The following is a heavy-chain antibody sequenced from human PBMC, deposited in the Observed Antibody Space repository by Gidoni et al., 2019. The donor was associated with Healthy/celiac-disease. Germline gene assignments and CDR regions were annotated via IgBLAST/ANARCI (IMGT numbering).Heavy chain of an antibody. CDR1: GFSLSTSGVG. Sequence: QITLKESGPTLVKPTQTLTLTCTFSGFSLSTSGVGVGWIRQPPGKALEWLALIYWNDDKRYSPSLKSRLTITKDTSKNQVVLTMTNMDPVDTATYYCARGPLTGYTNGQNWFDPWGQGTLVTVSS. V-gene: IGHV2-5*01. CDR3: ARGPLTGYTNGQNWFDP. D-gene: IGHD3-9*01. CDR2: IYWNDDK. J-gene: IGHJ5*02.